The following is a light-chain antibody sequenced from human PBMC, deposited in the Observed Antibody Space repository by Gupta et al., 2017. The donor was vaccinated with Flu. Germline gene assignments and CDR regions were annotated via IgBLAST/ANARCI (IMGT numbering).Light chain of an antibody. V-gene: IGKV3-20*01. J-gene: IGKJ2*01. CDR1: QSVNNNL. CDR2: GAS. CDR3: CQDWVSVYT. Sequence: GERATPSCRASQSVNNNLLTWYQQNPVRAPRLLSYGASSRATGIPDRFSGSRSGRDFSLTILRRVPQDFAVYYCCQDWVSVYTFGQGTRLEIK.